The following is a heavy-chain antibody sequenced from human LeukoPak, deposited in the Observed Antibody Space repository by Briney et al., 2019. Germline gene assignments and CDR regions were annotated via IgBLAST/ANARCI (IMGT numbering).Heavy chain of an antibody. Sequence: SETLSLTCTVSGGSISSYYWSWVRQPAGKGLEWIGRIYASGNTNYNPSLKGRVTMTVDTSKNQFSLNLSSVTAADTAVYYCARNIVVVPAARGNNWFDPWGQGTLVTVSS. J-gene: IGHJ5*02. D-gene: IGHD2-2*01. CDR2: IYASGNT. CDR3: ARNIVVVPAARGNNWFDP. CDR1: GGSISSYY. V-gene: IGHV4-4*07.